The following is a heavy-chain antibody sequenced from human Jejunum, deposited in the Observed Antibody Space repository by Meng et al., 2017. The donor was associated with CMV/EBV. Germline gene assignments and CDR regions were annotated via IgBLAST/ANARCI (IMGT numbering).Heavy chain of an antibody. V-gene: IGHV5-51*01. CDR2: IYPGDSDT. Sequence: TNYWIGWVRQMPGKGLEWMGIIYPGDSDTRYGPSFQGQVTISADKSSSTAYLHWSSLKASDTAMYYCARVVVTATPGFYYYYGVDVWGQGTTVTVSS. D-gene: IGHD2-15*01. CDR1: TNYW. CDR3: ARVVVTATPGFYYYYGVDV. J-gene: IGHJ6*02.